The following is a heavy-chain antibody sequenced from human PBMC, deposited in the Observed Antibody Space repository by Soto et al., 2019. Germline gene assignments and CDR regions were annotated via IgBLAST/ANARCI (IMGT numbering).Heavy chain of an antibody. J-gene: IGHJ4*02. D-gene: IGHD2-15*01. V-gene: IGHV3-30*18. Sequence: VQLVVSGGGLVQPGGSLRLSCAASGFTFSSYGMHWVRQAPGKGLEWVAVISYDGSNKYYADSVKGRFTISRDNSKNTLYLQMNSLRAEDTAVYYCAKGNVVVVAAIGYWGQGTLVTVSS. CDR1: GFTFSSYG. CDR3: AKGNVVVVAAIGY. CDR2: ISYDGSNK.